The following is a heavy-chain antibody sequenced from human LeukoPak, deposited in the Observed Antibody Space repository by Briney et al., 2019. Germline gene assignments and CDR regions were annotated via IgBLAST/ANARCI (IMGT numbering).Heavy chain of an antibody. CDR3: ARYDQYSGSYLGYWYFDL. J-gene: IGHJ2*01. CDR1: GGTFNSYA. Sequence: VASVKVSCKASGGTFNSYAISWVRQAPGQGLEWMGGIIPIFGTANYAQKFQGRVTITADESTSTAYMELSSLRSEDTAVYYCARYDQYSGSYLGYWYFDLWGRGTLVTVSS. CDR2: IIPIFGTA. V-gene: IGHV1-69*13. D-gene: IGHD1-26*01.